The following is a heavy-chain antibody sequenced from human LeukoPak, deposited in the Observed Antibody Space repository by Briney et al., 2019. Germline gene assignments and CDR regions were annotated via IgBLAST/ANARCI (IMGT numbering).Heavy chain of an antibody. CDR1: GYVVTGYY. Sequence: GASVKVSCKAVGYVVTGYYMFWVRQAPGQGLEWMGRINPNSGGTNYAQKFQGRVTMTRDTSISTAYMELSRLRSDDTAVYYCARGYCSGGSCYSVENWFDPWGQGTLVTVSS. J-gene: IGHJ5*02. CDR3: ARGYCSGGSCYSVENWFDP. CDR2: INPNSGGT. V-gene: IGHV1-2*06. D-gene: IGHD2-15*01.